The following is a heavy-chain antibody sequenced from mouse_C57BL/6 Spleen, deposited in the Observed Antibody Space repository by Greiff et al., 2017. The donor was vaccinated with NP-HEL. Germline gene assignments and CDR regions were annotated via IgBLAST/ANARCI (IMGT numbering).Heavy chain of an antibody. CDR1: GYTFTDYN. Sequence: DVQLQESGPELVKPGASVKMSCKASGYTFTDYNMHWVKQSHGKSLEWIGYINPNNGGTSYNQKFKGKATLTVNKSSSTAYMELRSLTSEDSAVYYCARSTMALFDYWGQGTTLTVSS. V-gene: IGHV1-22*01. D-gene: IGHD2-1*01. J-gene: IGHJ2*01. CDR2: INPNNGGT. CDR3: ARSTMALFDY.